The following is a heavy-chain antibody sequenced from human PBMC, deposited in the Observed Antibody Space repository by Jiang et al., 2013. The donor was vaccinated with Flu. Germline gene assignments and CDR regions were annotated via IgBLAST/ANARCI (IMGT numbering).Heavy chain of an antibody. CDR3: ARVAARAWYFDL. Sequence: SWVATGPRTRTLSGWDGSALTMVTQTNAQKLQGRVTMTTDTSTSTAYMELRSLRSDDTAVYYCARVAARAWYFDLWGRGTLVTVSS. J-gene: IGHJ2*01. V-gene: IGHV1-18*01. D-gene: IGHD6-6*01. CDR2: SALTMVT.